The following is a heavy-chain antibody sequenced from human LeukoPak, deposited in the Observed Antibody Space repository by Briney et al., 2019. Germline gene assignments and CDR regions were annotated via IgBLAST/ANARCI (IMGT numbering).Heavy chain of an antibody. V-gene: IGHV4-39*01. D-gene: IGHD1-1*01. CDR1: GGSISSSAYY. CDR3: ARQFGTTGRGAFDI. J-gene: IGHJ3*02. Sequence: SVTLSLTCAVSGGSISSSAYYWGWVRQPPGKGLGWIGSVSYTGGSYYNPSLKSRVTISIDTSTNQFSLRLTSVTAADTAVYYCARQFGTTGRGAFDIWGQGTMVTVSS. CDR2: VSYTGGS.